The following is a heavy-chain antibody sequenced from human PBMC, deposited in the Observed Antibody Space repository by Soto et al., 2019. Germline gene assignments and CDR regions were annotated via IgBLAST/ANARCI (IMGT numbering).Heavy chain of an antibody. V-gene: IGHV3-11*06. D-gene: IGHD4-4*01. CDR3: ARLPYSAYNRHFDY. J-gene: IGHJ4*02. CDR2: LNPTSGPI. CDR1: GFIFSHYY. Sequence: QVQMVESGGGLVKPGGPLRLSCAASGFIFSHYYMGWIRQAPGKGLEWVSYLNPTSGPINYADSVKGRFTISRDTARNSLYLQMNSLTADDTAMYYCARLPYSAYNRHFDYWGQGTLVTVSS.